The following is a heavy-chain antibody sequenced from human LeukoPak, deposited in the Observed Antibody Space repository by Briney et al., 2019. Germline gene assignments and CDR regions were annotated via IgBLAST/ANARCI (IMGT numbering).Heavy chain of an antibody. Sequence: GGSLRLSFAASGFTFSSYGMHWVRQAPGKGLEWVAVIWYDGSNKYYADSVKGRFTISRDNSKNTLYLQMNSLRAEDTAVYYCAREDDSSGYYYNDYWGQGTLVTVSS. CDR1: GFTFSSYG. J-gene: IGHJ4*02. CDR2: IWYDGSNK. V-gene: IGHV3-33*01. D-gene: IGHD3-22*01. CDR3: AREDDSSGYYYNDY.